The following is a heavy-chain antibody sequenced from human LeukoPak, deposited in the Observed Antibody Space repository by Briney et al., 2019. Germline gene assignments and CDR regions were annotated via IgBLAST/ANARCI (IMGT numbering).Heavy chain of an antibody. V-gene: IGHV3-7*01. Sequence: GGSLRLSCAVSGFTFSSYWMSWVRQAPGKGLEWVANIKQDGSEKYYVDSVKGRFTISRDNAKNSLYLQMNSLRAEDTAVYYCARSNYDSKYYDYWGQGTLVTVSS. D-gene: IGHD3-16*01. J-gene: IGHJ4*02. CDR3: ARSNYDSKYYDY. CDR1: GFTFSSYW. CDR2: IKQDGSEK.